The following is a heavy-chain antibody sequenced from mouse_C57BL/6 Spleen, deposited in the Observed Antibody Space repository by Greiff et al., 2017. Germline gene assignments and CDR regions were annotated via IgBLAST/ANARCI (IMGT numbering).Heavy chain of an antibody. D-gene: IGHD1-1*01. J-gene: IGHJ2*01. Sequence: QVQLQQPGAELVRPGSSVTLSCKASGYTFTSYWMHWVKQRPIQGLEWIGNIDPSDSETHYNQKFKDKATLTVDKSSSTAYMQLSSLTSEDSAVYYCARNYYGSSYDPFFDYWGQGTTLTVSS. CDR1: GYTFTSYW. V-gene: IGHV1-52*01. CDR3: ARNYYGSSYDPFFDY. CDR2: IDPSDSET.